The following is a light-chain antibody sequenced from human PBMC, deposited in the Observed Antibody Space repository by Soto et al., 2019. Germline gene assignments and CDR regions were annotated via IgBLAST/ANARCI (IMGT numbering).Light chain of an antibody. V-gene: IGKV3-20*01. Sequence: EVVMTQSPGTLSVSLGESATLSCRASQNFGISYLAWYQQKPGQAPRLLIYGASSRATGIPDRFSGSGSGTDFTLTISRLEPEDFAVYYCQQYGSSRTFGQGTKVDI. CDR2: GAS. J-gene: IGKJ1*01. CDR3: QQYGSSRT. CDR1: QNFGISY.